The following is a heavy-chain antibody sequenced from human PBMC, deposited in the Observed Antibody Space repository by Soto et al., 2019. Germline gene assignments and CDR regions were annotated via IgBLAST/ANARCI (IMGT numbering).Heavy chain of an antibody. Sequence: PGGSLRLSCSASGFTFSSYAMHLVRQAPGKGLEYVSYISSSSSDTNYVDSVKGRFTISRDNAKNSLFLQMNSLRAEDTAVYYCARELRGYASGSDWGQGTLVTVSS. CDR2: ISSSSSDT. J-gene: IGHJ4*02. D-gene: IGHD3-10*01. CDR1: GFTFSSYA. V-gene: IGHV3-21*05. CDR3: ARELRGYASGSD.